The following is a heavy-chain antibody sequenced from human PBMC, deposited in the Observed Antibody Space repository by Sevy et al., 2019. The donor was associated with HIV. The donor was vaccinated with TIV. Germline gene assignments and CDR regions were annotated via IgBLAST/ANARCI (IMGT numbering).Heavy chain of an antibody. J-gene: IGHJ6*02. Sequence: GGSLRLSCLASGFTFSDYGMHWVRQAPGKGLEWLAFLRYDGETNSMEDRFTVSRDNSKNTFYLQMHSLRVEDTALYYCAKDGGLPSHFYFALDAWGQGTTVTVSS. CDR2: LRYDG. D-gene: IGHD3-16*01. CDR3: AKDGGLPSHFYFALDA. CDR1: GFTFSDYG. V-gene: IGHV3-30*02.